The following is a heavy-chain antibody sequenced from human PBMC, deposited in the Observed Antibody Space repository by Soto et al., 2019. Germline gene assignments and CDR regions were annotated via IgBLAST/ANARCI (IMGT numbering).Heavy chain of an antibody. CDR2: IIPIFGTA. V-gene: IGHV1-69*06. J-gene: IGHJ4*02. D-gene: IGHD5-12*01. CDR1: GGTFSSYA. CDR3: ARGVRGYSAYVPGY. Sequence: SVKVSCKASGGTFSSYAISWVRQAPGQGLEWMGGIIPIFGTANYAQKFQGRVTITADTSTSTVYMELSSLRSEDTAVYYCARGVRGYSAYVPGYWGQGTLVTVSS.